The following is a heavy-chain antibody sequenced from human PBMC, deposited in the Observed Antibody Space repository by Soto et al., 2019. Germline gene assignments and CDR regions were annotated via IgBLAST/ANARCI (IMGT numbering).Heavy chain of an antibody. Sequence: QVQLQESGPGLVKPSQTLSLTCTVSGDSITSGSGYWSWVRQHPGRGLEWLGYIFHSGRTYYSPSLSSRLTLSIATSTNQLSLHLRSVTAADTAVYYCARGLEWPDYWGQGTLVTVSS. CDR2: IFHSGRT. CDR1: GDSITSGSGY. J-gene: IGHJ4*02. V-gene: IGHV4-31*03. D-gene: IGHD3-3*01. CDR3: ARGLEWPDY.